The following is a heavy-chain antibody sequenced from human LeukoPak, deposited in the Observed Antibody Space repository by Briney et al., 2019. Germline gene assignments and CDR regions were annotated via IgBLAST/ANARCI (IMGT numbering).Heavy chain of an antibody. J-gene: IGHJ4*02. Sequence: PGGSLRLSCAASEFTFSNYAMSWVRQAPGKGLEWVSGISAGSTTFYADSVQGRFTVARDNSKNTLSLQMNSLRVEDTAVYYCAKGLPASGTYRFFFDCWGQGTLVTVSS. CDR3: AKGLPASGTYRFFFDC. CDR2: ISAGSTT. CDR1: EFTFSNYA. D-gene: IGHD1-26*01. V-gene: IGHV3-23*01.